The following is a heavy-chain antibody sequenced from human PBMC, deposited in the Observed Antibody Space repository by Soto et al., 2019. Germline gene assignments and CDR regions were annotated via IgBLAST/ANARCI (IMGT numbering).Heavy chain of an antibody. D-gene: IGHD6-19*01. Sequence: QVQLVESGGGVVQPGRSLRLSCAASGFTFSSYGMHWVRQAPGKGLEWVAVISYDGSNKYYADSVKGRFTISRDNSKNTLYLQMNSLSAEDTAVYYCAKVGSGSRAPFDPWGQGTLVTVSS. CDR3: AKVGSGSRAPFDP. J-gene: IGHJ5*02. CDR1: GFTFSSYG. CDR2: ISYDGSNK. V-gene: IGHV3-30*18.